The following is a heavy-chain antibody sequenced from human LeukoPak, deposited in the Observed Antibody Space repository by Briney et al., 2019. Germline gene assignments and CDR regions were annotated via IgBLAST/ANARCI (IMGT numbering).Heavy chain of an antibody. CDR2: INHSGST. CDR1: GGSFSGYY. J-gene: IGHJ3*02. CDR3: ASPGGYSGYEGWQDDAFDI. Sequence: SETLSLTCAVYGGSFSGYYWSWIRQPPGKGLEWIGEINHSGSTNYNPSLKSRVTISVDTSKNQFSLKLSSVTAADTAVYYCASPGGYSGYEGWQDDAFDIWGQGTMVTVSS. V-gene: IGHV4-34*01. D-gene: IGHD5-12*01.